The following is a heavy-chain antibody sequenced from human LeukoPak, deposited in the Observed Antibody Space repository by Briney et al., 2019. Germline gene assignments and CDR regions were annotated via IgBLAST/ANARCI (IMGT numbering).Heavy chain of an antibody. D-gene: IGHD6-13*01. CDR1: GFTFSSYD. CDR2: IGTAGDT. J-gene: IGHJ4*02. CDR3: ARGSLGIAAAGTGIYYFDY. Sequence: GGSLGLSCAASGFTFSSYDMHWVRQATGKGLEWVSAIGTAGDTYYPGSVKGRFTISRENAKNSLYLQMNSLRAGDTAVYYCARGSLGIAAAGTGIYYFDYWGQGTLVTVSS. V-gene: IGHV3-13*01.